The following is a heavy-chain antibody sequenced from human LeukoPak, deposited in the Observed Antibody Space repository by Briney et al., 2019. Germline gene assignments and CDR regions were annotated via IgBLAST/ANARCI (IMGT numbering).Heavy chain of an antibody. J-gene: IGHJ4*02. V-gene: IGHV4-59*08. CDR3: ARHYGGHCGGDCYSFDY. D-gene: IGHD2-21*02. Sequence: SETLSLTCTVSGGSISGYYWSWIRQPPGKGLGWIGYIYSSGSTNYNPSLKSRVTISVDTSKSQFSLKLNSVTAADTAVYYCARHYGGHCGGDCYSFDYWGQGTLVTVSS. CDR1: GGSISGYY. CDR2: IYSSGST.